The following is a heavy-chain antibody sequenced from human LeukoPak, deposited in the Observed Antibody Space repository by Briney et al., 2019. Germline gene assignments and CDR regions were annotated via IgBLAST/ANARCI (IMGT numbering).Heavy chain of an antibody. V-gene: IGHV4-31*03. D-gene: IGHD5-24*01. CDR3: ARDRRDGYNYHYYDY. CDR2: IYYSGST. J-gene: IGHJ4*02. Sequence: SETLSLTCTVSGGSISSGGYYWSWIHQHPEKGLEWIGYIYYSGSTYYNPSLKSRVTISVDTSKNQFSLKLSSVTAADTAVYYCARDRRDGYNYHYYDYWGQGTLVTVSS. CDR1: GGSISSGGYY.